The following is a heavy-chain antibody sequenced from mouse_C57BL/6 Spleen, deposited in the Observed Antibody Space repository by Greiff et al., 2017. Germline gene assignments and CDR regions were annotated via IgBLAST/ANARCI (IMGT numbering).Heavy chain of an antibody. V-gene: IGHV5-12*01. CDR3: ARRGGTFDWYFDV. CDR2: ISNGGGST. J-gene: IGHJ1*03. D-gene: IGHD4-1*01. CDR1: GFTFSDYY. Sequence: EVQLVESGGGLVQPGGSLKLSCAASGFTFSDYYMSWVRQTPEKRLEWVAYISNGGGSTYYPDTVKGRFTISRDTAKNTLYLQMSRLKSEDTAMYYCARRGGTFDWYFDVGGTGTTVTVSS.